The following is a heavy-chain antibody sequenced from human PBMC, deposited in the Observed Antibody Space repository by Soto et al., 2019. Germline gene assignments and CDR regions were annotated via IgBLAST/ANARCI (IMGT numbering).Heavy chain of an antibody. D-gene: IGHD5-12*01. Sequence: EVQLVESGGALVQPGGSLRLSCAASGFTFSSYDFHWVRQPPGEGLEWVSAIGTGGDTYYQVSVKGRFTISRENAENSVYLQMNSLRAEDTAVYYCAREDTAYGTSHLDYWGQGILVTVSS. CDR1: GFTFSSYD. J-gene: IGHJ4*02. V-gene: IGHV3-13*01. CDR3: AREDTAYGTSHLDY. CDR2: IGTGGDT.